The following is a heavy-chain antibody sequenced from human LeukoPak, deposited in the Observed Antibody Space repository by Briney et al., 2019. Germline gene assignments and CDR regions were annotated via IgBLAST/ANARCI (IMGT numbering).Heavy chain of an antibody. CDR1: GFTFSSYW. Sequence: AGGSLRLSCAASGFTFSSYWMSGVRQAPGKGVEWVANIKQDGSEKYYVDSVKGRFTISRDNAKNSLYLQMNSLRAEDTAVYYCAKDGAYCSSTSCYYAFDIWGQGTMVTVSA. D-gene: IGHD2-2*01. CDR3: AKDGAYCSSTSCYYAFDI. CDR2: IKQDGSEK. V-gene: IGHV3-7*03. J-gene: IGHJ3*02.